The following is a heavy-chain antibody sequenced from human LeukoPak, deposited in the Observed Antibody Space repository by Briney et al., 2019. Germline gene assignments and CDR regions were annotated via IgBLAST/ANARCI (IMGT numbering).Heavy chain of an antibody. Sequence: SETLSLTCTVSGGSINSSSYYWGWIRQPPGKGLEWIGSIYYSGSTNYNPSLKSRVTMSVDTSKNQFSLKLSSVTAADTAVYYCAREGLVVVPAAPSYYYYYYMDVWGKGTTVTISS. CDR1: GGSINSSSYY. CDR2: IYYSGST. V-gene: IGHV4-39*07. J-gene: IGHJ6*03. CDR3: AREGLVVVPAAPSYYYYYYMDV. D-gene: IGHD2-2*01.